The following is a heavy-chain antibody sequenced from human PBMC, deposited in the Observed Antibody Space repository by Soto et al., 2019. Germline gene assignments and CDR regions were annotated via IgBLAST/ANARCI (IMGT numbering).Heavy chain of an antibody. CDR2: ISAYNGNT. J-gene: IGHJ5*02. D-gene: IGHD3-3*01. CDR3: ARVSITIFGVAYNWFDP. CDR1: GYTFTSYG. V-gene: IGHV1-18*01. Sequence: QVQLVQSGAEVKKPGASVKVSCKASGYTFTSYGISWVRQAPGQGLEWMGWISAYNGNTNYAQKLQGRVTMTTDTATSTAYMELRSLRSDDTAVYYCARVSITIFGVAYNWFDPWGQGTLVTVSS.